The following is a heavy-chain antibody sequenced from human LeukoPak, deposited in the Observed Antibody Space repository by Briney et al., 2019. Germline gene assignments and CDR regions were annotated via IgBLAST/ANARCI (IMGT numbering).Heavy chain of an antibody. Sequence: SETLSLTRTVPGGSISSYYWSCIRQPAGKGLEWIGRIYTSGSTNYNPSLKRRVTMSVDTSKNHFPPKLSSVTAAGTAVYYCARDCRGVWELPPGYYYYMDVWGKGTTVTVSS. V-gene: IGHV4-4*07. CDR1: GGSISSYY. D-gene: IGHD1-26*01. J-gene: IGHJ6*03. CDR2: IYTSGST. CDR3: ARDCRGVWELPPGYYYYMDV.